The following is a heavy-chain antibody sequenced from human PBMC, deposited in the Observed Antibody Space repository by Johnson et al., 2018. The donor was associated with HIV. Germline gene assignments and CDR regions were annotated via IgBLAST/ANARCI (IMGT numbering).Heavy chain of an antibody. CDR1: GFTFSSYA. D-gene: IGHD1-26*01. CDR2: ISYDGSNK. CDR3: ASLVGDTYLNAFDI. J-gene: IGHJ3*02. V-gene: IGHV3-30*04. Sequence: QVQLVESGGGLVQPGRSLRLSCAASGFTFSSYAMHWVRQAPGKGLEWVAVISYDGSNKSYADSVKGRFTISRYNSKKTLYLQMNSLRAEDTAGYYCASLVGDTYLNAFDIWGLGTMVTVSS.